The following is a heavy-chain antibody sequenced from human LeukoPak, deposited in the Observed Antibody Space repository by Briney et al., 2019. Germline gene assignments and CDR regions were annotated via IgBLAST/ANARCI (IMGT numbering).Heavy chain of an antibody. CDR1: GGSISGYY. CDR2: IYHSGST. Sequence: SETLSLTCTVSGGSISGYYWTWIRQPPGKGLEWIGYIYHSGSTNYNPSLKSRVTISLDTSKNQFSLKLTSVTAADTAVYYCAGRTAVAPAYHFGYWGQGILVTVSS. D-gene: IGHD5-18*01. CDR3: AGRTAVAPAYHFGY. J-gene: IGHJ4*02. V-gene: IGHV4-59*08.